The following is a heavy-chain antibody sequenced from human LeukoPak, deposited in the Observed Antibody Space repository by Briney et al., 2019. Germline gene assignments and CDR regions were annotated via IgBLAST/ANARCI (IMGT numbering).Heavy chain of an antibody. Sequence: PGGSLRLSCAASGFTFSSYWMSWVRQAPGKGLEWVANIKQDGSEKYYVDSVKGRFTISRDNAKNSLYLQMNSLRAEDTAVYYCXRERDGSSGYSDYWGQGTLVTVSS. V-gene: IGHV3-7*01. J-gene: IGHJ4*02. D-gene: IGHD6-19*01. CDR3: XRERDGSSGYSDY. CDR1: GFTFSSYW. CDR2: IKQDGSEK.